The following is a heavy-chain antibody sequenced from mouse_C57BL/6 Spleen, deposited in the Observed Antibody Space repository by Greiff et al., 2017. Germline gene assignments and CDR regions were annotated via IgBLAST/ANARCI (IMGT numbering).Heavy chain of an antibody. CDR3: EREPDYLYAMDY. CDR1: GYTFTSYW. Sequence: QVQLQQPGAELVKPGASVKLSCKASGYTFTSYWMHWVKQRPGQGLEWVGMIHPNSGSTNYNEKFKSKATLTVDKSSSTAYMQLSSLTSEDSAVYYCEREPDYLYAMDYWGQGTSVTVSS. V-gene: IGHV1-64*01. D-gene: IGHD2-4*01. CDR2: IHPNSGST. J-gene: IGHJ4*01.